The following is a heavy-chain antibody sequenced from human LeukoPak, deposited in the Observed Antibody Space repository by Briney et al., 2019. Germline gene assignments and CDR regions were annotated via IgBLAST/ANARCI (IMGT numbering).Heavy chain of an antibody. CDR3: ARIHYAFDI. CDR1: GGSISSYY. D-gene: IGHD5-18*01. V-gene: IGHV4-59*01. Sequence: SETLPLTCTVSGGSISSYYWTWIRQPPRKGLEWIGYIFYSGSTNYNPSLKSRVTMSVDTSKNQFSLKLTSVTAADTAVYYCARIHYAFDIWGQGTMVTVSS. J-gene: IGHJ3*02. CDR2: IFYSGST.